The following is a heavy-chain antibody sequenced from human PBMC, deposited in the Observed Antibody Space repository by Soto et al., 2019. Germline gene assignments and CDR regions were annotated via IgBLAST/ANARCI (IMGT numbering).Heavy chain of an antibody. CDR3: TGGPPNWGFDS. CDR2: MSPKTANT. CDR1: GYTFTSYD. D-gene: IGHD7-27*01. V-gene: IGHV1-8*01. J-gene: IGHJ5*01. Sequence: QVQLVQSGAEVKKPGASVKVSCKASGYTFTSYDINWVRQTAGQGLEWMGWMSPKTANTGYAQKFQDRVTMTRSTSISTADMELSSLTSEDTAVYYCTGGPPNWGFDSWGQGTPVTVSS.